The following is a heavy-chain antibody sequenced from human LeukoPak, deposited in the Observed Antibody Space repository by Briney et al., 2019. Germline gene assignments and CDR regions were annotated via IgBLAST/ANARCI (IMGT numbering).Heavy chain of an antibody. J-gene: IGHJ4*02. CDR1: GYTFTSYD. Sequence: ASVKVSCKASGYTFTSYDINWVRQAPGQGLEWMGWINPDDGVTNFAQKFQDRVTMTRDTSISTVYMELSRLTYDDTAVYYCARDQLYYYTSGRWDYWGQGTLVTVSS. D-gene: IGHD3-10*01. V-gene: IGHV1-2*02. CDR3: ARDQLYYYTSGRWDY. CDR2: INPDDGVT.